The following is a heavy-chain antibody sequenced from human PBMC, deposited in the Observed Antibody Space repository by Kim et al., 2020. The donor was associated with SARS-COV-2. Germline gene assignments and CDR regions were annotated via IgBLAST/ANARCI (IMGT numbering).Heavy chain of an antibody. Sequence: GGSLRLSCAASGFTFSDYYMSWIRQAPGKGLEWVSYISSSGSTIYYEDSVKGRFTISRDNAKNSLYLQMNSLRAEDTAVYYCARDEALRYYDSSGYWGGHYYYYDGMDVWGQGTTITVS. CDR1: GFTFSDYY. J-gene: IGHJ6*02. D-gene: IGHD3-22*01. CDR3: ARDEALRYYDSSGYWGGHYYYYDGMDV. V-gene: IGHV3-11*01. CDR2: ISSSGSTI.